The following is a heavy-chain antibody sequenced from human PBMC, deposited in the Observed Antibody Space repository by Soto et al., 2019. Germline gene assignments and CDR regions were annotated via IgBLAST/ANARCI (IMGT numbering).Heavy chain of an antibody. J-gene: IGHJ4*02. V-gene: IGHV4-39*07. Sequence: SETLSLTCTVSGGSLTSNSYYWGWIRQPPGKGLEWIGSFYYSQSTYFNPSLKSRVTISVETSKNQYSLRLSAVTAADTAVYYCVRATYFSDSSGYTRCLDYWGQGTLVTVSS. CDR3: VRATYFSDSSGYTRCLDY. CDR1: GGSLTSNSYY. D-gene: IGHD3-22*01. CDR2: FYYSQST.